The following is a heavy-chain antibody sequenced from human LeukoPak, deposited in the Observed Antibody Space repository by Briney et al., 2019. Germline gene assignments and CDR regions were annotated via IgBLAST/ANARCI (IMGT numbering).Heavy chain of an antibody. CDR3: SKELGDFDRLPRDAFDI. V-gene: IGHV3-23*01. J-gene: IGHJ3*02. CDR1: GFTFSSYA. D-gene: IGHD3-9*01. CDR2: ISGSGGST. Sequence: GGSLRLSCAASGFTFSSYAMSWVRQAPGKGLEWVSAISGSGGSTYYADSVKGRFTISRDNSKNTLYLQMNSLRAEDTAVYYCSKELGDFDRLPRDAFDIWGQGTMVTVSS.